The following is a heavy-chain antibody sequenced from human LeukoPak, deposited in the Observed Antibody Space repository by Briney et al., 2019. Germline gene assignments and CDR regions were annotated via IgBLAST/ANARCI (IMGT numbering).Heavy chain of an antibody. CDR1: GFTFSSYS. J-gene: IGHJ5*02. CDR2: ISSSSSTI. D-gene: IGHD6-13*01. V-gene: IGHV3-48*01. CDR3: ARAMYSSSWTGGFDP. Sequence: GGSMRLSCAASGFTFSSYSMNWVRQAPGKGLEWVSYISSSSSTIYYADSLKGRFSISRDNAKNSLYLQMNSLRAEDTAVYYCARAMYSSSWTGGFDPWGQGTLVTVSS.